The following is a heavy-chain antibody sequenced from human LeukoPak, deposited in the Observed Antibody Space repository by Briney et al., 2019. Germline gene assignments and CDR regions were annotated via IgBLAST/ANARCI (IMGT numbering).Heavy chain of an antibody. CDR3: ARDATVTPHFDY. D-gene: IGHD4-17*01. Sequence: GASVKVSCKASGYTFIGYYMHWVRQAPGQGLEWMGWINPNSGGTNYAQKFQGRVTMTRDTSISTAYMELSRLRSDDTAVYYCARDATVTPHFDYWGQGTLVTVSS. CDR1: GYTFIGYY. J-gene: IGHJ4*02. V-gene: IGHV1-2*02. CDR2: INPNSGGT.